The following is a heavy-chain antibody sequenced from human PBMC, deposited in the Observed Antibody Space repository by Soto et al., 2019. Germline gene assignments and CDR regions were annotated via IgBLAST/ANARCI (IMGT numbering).Heavy chain of an antibody. J-gene: IGHJ6*04. CDR2: IYYSGST. D-gene: IGHD3-3*01. V-gene: IGHV4-31*03. CDR1: GSSISRGCYY. CDR3: ARDRRGYYDFWSGSYYYGMDV. Sequence: TLYPNCTGPGSSISRGCYYWSLIRQHPGKGPEWIGYIYYSGSTYYNPSLKSRVTISVDTSKNQFSLKLSSVTAADTAVYYCARDRRGYYDFWSGSYYYGMDVWRKGTTVTVS.